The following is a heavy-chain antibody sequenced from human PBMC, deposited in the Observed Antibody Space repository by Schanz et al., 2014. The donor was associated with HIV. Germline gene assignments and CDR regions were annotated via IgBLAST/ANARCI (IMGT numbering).Heavy chain of an antibody. Sequence: QVQLVESGGGGVQPGRSLRLSCAASGFTFSSYGMHWVRQAPGKGLEWVAVIWFDGRNKYYGDSVKGRFMISRDNSNNPLYLQMNSLRAEDTAFFFSPRGRFLEPACMDVWGQGTAVTVSS. V-gene: IGHV3-33*01. J-gene: IGHJ6*02. D-gene: IGHD3-3*01. CDR1: GFTFSSYG. CDR2: IWFDGRNK. CDR3: PRGRFLEPACMDV.